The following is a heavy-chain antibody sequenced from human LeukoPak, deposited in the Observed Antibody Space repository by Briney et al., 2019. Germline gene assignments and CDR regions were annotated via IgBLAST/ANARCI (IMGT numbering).Heavy chain of an antibody. CDR1: GFTFSSYS. CDR2: ISSSSSYI. Sequence: GGSLRLSCAASGFTFSSYSMNWVRQAPGKGLEWVSSISSSSSYIYYADSVKGRFTIPRDNAKNSLYLQMNSLRAEDTAVYYCARGSTYYYGSGVHWGQGTLVTVSS. J-gene: IGHJ4*02. CDR3: ARGSTYYYGSGVH. D-gene: IGHD3-10*01. V-gene: IGHV3-21*01.